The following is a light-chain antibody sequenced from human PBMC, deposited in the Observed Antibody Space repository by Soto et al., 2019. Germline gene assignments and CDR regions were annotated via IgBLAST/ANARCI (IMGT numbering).Light chain of an antibody. CDR2: GNS. V-gene: IGLV1-40*01. CDR3: QSYDSSLSGSV. Sequence: QSVLTQPPSVSGAPGQRVTISCTGSSSNIGAGYDVHWYQQLPGTAPKLLIYGNSNRPSGVPDRFSGSKSDTSASLAITGLXXEDEADYYCQSYDSSLSGSVFGGGTKLTVL. CDR1: SSNIGAGYD. J-gene: IGLJ3*02.